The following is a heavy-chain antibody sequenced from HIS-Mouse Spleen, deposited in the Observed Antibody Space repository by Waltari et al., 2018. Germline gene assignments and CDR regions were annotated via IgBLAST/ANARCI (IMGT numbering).Heavy chain of an antibody. CDR3: AREIRAFDY. CDR1: GFTFSSYW. Sequence: EVQLVESGGGLVQPGGSLRRSWAASGFTFSSYWMSWVRQAQGKGLEWVANIKQDGSEKYYVDSVKGRFTISRDNAKNSLYLQMNSLRAEDTAVYYCAREIRAFDYWGQGTLVTVSS. V-gene: IGHV3-7*01. CDR2: IKQDGSEK. J-gene: IGHJ4*02.